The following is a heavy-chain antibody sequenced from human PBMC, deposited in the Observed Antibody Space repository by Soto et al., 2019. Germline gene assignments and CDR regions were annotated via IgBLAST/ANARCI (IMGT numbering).Heavy chain of an antibody. D-gene: IGHD2-15*01. CDR1: GYTFTSYY. CDR2: INPSGGST. J-gene: IGHJ5*02. Sequence: QVQLVQSGAEVKKPGASVKVSCKASGYTFTSYYMHWVRQAPGQGLEWMGIINPSGGSTSYAQNSQGRVTMTRDTSTSTVYMELSSLRSEDTAVYYCARDRVDCSGGSWWRSVEDTWGQGTLVTVSS. CDR3: ARDRVDCSGGSWWRSVEDT. V-gene: IGHV1-46*01.